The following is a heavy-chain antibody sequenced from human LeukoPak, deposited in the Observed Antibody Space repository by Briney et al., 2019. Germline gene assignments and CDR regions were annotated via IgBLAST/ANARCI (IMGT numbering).Heavy chain of an antibody. CDR1: GGSISSYY. V-gene: IGHV4-59*12. CDR3: ARETGALGAFDI. Sequence: SETLSLTCTVSGGSISSYYWSWIRQPPGKGLEWIGYIYYSGSTYYNPSLKSRVTISVDTSKNQFSLKLSSVTAADTAVYYCARETGALGAFDIWGQGTMVTVSS. J-gene: IGHJ3*02. D-gene: IGHD1-26*01. CDR2: IYYSGST.